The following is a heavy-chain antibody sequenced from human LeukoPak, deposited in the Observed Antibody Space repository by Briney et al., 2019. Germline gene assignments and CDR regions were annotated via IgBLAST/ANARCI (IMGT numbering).Heavy chain of an antibody. CDR1: GGSISSYY. D-gene: IGHD2-15*01. Sequence: SETLSLTYTVSGGSISSYYWSWIRQPTGKGLEWIGYIYYSGSTNYNPSLKSRVTISVATAKNQFSLKLSSGTAADTAVYYCARGKFSCSGGSCYRNAFAIWGQGTMVTVSS. CDR2: IYYSGST. V-gene: IGHV4-59*01. J-gene: IGHJ3*02. CDR3: ARGKFSCSGGSCYRNAFAI.